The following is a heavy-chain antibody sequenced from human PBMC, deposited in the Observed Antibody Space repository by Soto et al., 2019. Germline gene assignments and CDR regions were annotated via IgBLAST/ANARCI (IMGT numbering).Heavy chain of an antibody. Sequence: ASVKVSCKASGGTFSSYAISWVRQAPGQGLEWMGGIIPIFGTANYAQKFQGRVTITADESTSTAYMELSSLRSEDTAVYYCARGESVHYYDSSGYLDYWGQGTLVTVS. CDR2: IIPIFGTA. J-gene: IGHJ4*02. D-gene: IGHD3-22*01. V-gene: IGHV1-69*13. CDR1: GGTFSSYA. CDR3: ARGESVHYYDSSGYLDY.